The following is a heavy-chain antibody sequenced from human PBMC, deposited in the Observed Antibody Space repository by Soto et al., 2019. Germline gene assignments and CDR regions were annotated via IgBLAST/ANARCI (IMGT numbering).Heavy chain of an antibody. CDR3: ARGYSSSYYYLDY. D-gene: IGHD6-13*01. Sequence: SETLSLTCSVSGGSISSYYWTWIRQPPGKGLEWIGYIYYSGNTNYNPSLKSRVTISVDTSKNQFSLKLSSVTAADAAVYYCARGYSSSYYYLDYWGQGTLVTVSS. CDR2: IYYSGNT. J-gene: IGHJ4*02. CDR1: GGSISSYY. V-gene: IGHV4-59*01.